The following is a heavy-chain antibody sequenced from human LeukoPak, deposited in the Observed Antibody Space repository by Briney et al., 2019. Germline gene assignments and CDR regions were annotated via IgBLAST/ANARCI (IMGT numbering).Heavy chain of an antibody. J-gene: IGHJ4*02. CDR3: AAMVRGVVDY. Sequence: SQTLSLTCAVSGGSISSGGYSWSWIRQPPGKGLEWIGYIYHSGSTYYNPSLKSRVTISVDRSKNQFSLKLSSVIAADTAVYYCAAMVRGVVDYWGRGTLVTVSS. CDR1: GGSISSGGYS. V-gene: IGHV4-30-2*01. D-gene: IGHD3-10*01. CDR2: IYHSGST.